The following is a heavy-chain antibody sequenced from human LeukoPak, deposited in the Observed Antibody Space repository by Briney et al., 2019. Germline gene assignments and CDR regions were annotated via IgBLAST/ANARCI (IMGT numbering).Heavy chain of an antibody. J-gene: IGHJ4*02. CDR1: GGSISSYY. V-gene: IGHV4-59*08. CDR3: ARSTSSIAARLDY. D-gene: IGHD6-6*01. CDR2: IYYSGSI. Sequence: TSETLSLTCTVSGGSISSYYWSWIRQPPGKGLEWIGYIYYSGSINYNPSLKSRVTISVDTSKNQFSLKLSSVTAADTAVYYCARSTSSIAARLDYWGQGTLVTVSS.